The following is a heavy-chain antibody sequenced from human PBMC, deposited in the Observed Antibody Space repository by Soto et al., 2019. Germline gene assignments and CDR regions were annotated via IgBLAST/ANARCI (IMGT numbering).Heavy chain of an antibody. CDR3: ARENSVQAWLHHFDH. J-gene: IGHJ4*02. V-gene: IGHV3-48*03. CDR1: GFSFSSFA. CDR2: ISDDGASI. D-gene: IGHD5-18*01. Sequence: GGSLRLSCEASGFSFSSFAMNWVRQAPGRGLEWVSYISDDGASIYYADSLKGRFTISRDNAKNSLSLQMNNLRAEDTAVYYCARENSVQAWLHHFDHWGLGTLVTSPQ.